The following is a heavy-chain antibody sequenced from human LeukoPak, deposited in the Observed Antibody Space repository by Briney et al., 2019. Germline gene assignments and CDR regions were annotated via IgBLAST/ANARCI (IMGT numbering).Heavy chain of an antibody. V-gene: IGHV4-59*01. J-gene: IGHJ4*02. CDR3: ARDSGYGSATC. D-gene: IGHD3-10*01. CDR2: VYYSGST. CDR1: GDSISSYY. Sequence: SETLSLTCTVSGDSISSYYWSWIRQPPGEGLEWIGYVYYSGSTSYNPSLKSRVTMSIDTSKNQFSLKLTSVTAADTAVYYCARDSGYGSATCWDQGTLVTVSS.